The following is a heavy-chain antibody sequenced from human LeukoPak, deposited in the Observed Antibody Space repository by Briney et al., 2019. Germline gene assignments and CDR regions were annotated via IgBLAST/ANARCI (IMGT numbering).Heavy chain of an antibody. CDR3: ATAPILRGEGGEHYKYGMDV. J-gene: IGHJ6*02. Sequence: PSETLSLTCAVSVGSISSGNWWTWVCQSPGKGLEWIGEIYHNGTHNYNPSLKSRVTISADTFKNHFSLKLTSVTAADTAVYYCATAPILRGEGGEHYKYGMDVWGQGTTVIVSS. V-gene: IGHV4-4*02. D-gene: IGHD2-2*02. CDR2: IYHNGTH. CDR1: VGSISSGNW.